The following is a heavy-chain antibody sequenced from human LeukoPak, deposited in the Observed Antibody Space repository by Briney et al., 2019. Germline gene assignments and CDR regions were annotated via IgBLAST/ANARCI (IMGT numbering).Heavy chain of an antibody. D-gene: IGHD6-19*01. CDR2: IYYSGST. CDR1: GGSISSYY. V-gene: IGHV4-59*01. J-gene: IGHJ4*02. CDR3: ARGFGVDSSGWYGGFDY. Sequence: SETLSLTCTVSGGSISSYYWSWIPQPPGKGLEWIGYIYYSGSTNYNPSLKSRVTISVDTSKNQFSLKLSSVTAADTAVYYCARGFGVDSSGWYGGFDYWGQGTLVTVSS.